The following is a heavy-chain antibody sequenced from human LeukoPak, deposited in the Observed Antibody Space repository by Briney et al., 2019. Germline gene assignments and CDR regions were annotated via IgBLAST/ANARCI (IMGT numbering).Heavy chain of an antibody. CDR2: INPKSGAA. D-gene: IGHD2-2*01. V-gene: IGHV1-2*02. CDR3: ARGAEGETSPLDF. Sequence: ASVKVSCKASGYIFSDYYMHWVRQAPGQGIEWLGWINPKSGAADYAQQFRGRVTMTRDTSINTDYMEMKRVTSDDTAVYYCARGAEGETSPLDFWGQGTLVIVS. CDR1: GYIFSDYY. J-gene: IGHJ4*02.